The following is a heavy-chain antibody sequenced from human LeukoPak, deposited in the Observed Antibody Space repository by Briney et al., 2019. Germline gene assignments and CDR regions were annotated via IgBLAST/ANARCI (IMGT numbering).Heavy chain of an antibody. CDR2: IYPGDSDT. J-gene: IGHJ4*02. V-gene: IGHV5-51*01. CDR3: ARHGGARGYSAGFDY. D-gene: IGHD5-18*01. Sequence: GESLKISCKGSGYSFTNYWIGWVRQMPGKGLEWMGIIYPGDSDTRYSPSFQGQVTISADKSITTAYLQWSSLKASDTAMYYCARHGGARGYSAGFDYWGQGTLVTVSS. CDR1: GYSFTNYW.